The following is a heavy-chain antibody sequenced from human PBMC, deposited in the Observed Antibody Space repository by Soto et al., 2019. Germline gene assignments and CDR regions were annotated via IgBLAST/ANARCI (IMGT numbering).Heavy chain of an antibody. D-gene: IGHD3-16*01. V-gene: IGHV3-23*01. CDR1: GFTFSSYA. Sequence: GGSLRLSCAASGFTFSSYAMSWVRQAPGKGLEWVSAISGSGGSTYYADSVKGRFTISRDNSKNTLYLQMNSLRAEDTAVYYCASGGEYYYYYGMDVWGQGTTVTGSS. CDR2: ISGSGGST. CDR3: ASGGEYYYYYGMDV. J-gene: IGHJ6*02.